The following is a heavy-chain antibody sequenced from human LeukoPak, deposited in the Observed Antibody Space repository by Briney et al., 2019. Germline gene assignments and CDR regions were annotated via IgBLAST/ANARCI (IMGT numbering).Heavy chain of an antibody. CDR3: ARATRGYYGSLGQYCFDY. CDR2: INAGNGNT. Sequence: ASVKVSYKASGYTFTNYAIHWVRQAPGQRLEWMGWINAGNGNTKYSQKFQGRVSITRDTSASTAYMELSSLRSEDTAVYYCARATRGYYGSLGQYCFDYWGQGTLVTVSS. J-gene: IGHJ4*02. CDR1: GYTFTNYA. D-gene: IGHD3-10*01. V-gene: IGHV1-3*01.